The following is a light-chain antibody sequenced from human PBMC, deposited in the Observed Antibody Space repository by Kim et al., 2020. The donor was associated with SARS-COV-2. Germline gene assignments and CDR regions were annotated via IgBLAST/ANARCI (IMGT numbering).Light chain of an antibody. CDR2: NAS. CDR1: QSISSY. Sequence: LSPGERATLSCRASQSISSYLAWYQQKPGQAPRLLIYNASNRATGIPARFSGSGSGTDFTLTISSLEPEDFAVYYCQQRSSWPLTFGGGTKVDIK. J-gene: IGKJ4*01. CDR3: QQRSSWPLT. V-gene: IGKV3-11*01.